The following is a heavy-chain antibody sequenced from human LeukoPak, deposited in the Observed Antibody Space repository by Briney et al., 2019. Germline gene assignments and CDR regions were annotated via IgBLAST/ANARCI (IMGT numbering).Heavy chain of an antibody. Sequence: SETLSLTCAVYGGSFSGYYWSWIRQPPGKGLEWIGYIYYSGSTNYNPSLKSRVTISVDTSKNQFSLKLSSVTAADTAVYYCARDAGDSGIDAFDIWGQGTMVTVSS. V-gene: IGHV4-59*01. CDR3: ARDAGDSGIDAFDI. J-gene: IGHJ3*02. CDR2: IYYSGST. D-gene: IGHD5-12*01. CDR1: GGSFSGYY.